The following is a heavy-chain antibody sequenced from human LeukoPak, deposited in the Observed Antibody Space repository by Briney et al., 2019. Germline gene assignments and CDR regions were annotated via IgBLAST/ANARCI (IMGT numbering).Heavy chain of an antibody. D-gene: IGHD6-13*01. CDR2: VSYDRITK. CDR3: ARGGISALFDY. J-gene: IGHJ4*02. Sequence: GGSLRLSCAASGFTFSSYWMHWVRQAPGKGLEWVAVVSYDRITKYYADSVKGRFSISRDNSKNTLSLEMNSLRPEDTAVYYCARGGISALFDYWGQGTLVTVSS. V-gene: IGHV3-30*03. CDR1: GFTFSSYW.